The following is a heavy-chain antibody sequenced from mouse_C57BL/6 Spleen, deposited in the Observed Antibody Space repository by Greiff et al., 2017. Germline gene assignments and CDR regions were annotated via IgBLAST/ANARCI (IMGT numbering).Heavy chain of an antibody. CDR2: IYWDDDK. CDR3: ARRGYEDYYGSSYYFDY. D-gene: IGHD1-1*01. Sequence: QVTLKESGPGILQSSQTLSLTCSFSGFSLSTSGMGVSWIRQPSGKGLEWLAHIYWDDDKRYNPSLKSRLTISKDTSRNQVFLKITRVDTADTATYYCARRGYEDYYGSSYYFDYWGQGTTLTVSS. V-gene: IGHV8-12*01. CDR1: GFSLSTSGMG. J-gene: IGHJ2*01.